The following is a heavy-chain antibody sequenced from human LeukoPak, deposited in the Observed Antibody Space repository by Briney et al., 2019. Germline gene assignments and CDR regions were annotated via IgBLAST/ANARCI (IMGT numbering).Heavy chain of an antibody. V-gene: IGHV3-11*06. J-gene: IGHJ4*02. Sequence: GGSLRLSCAASGFTFSDYYMSWIRQAPGKGLEWVSYISSSSSYTNYADPVKGRFTISRDNAKNSLYLQMNSLRAEDTAVYYCARGGYYGSGSYFTDWGQGTLVTVSS. CDR2: ISSSSSYT. CDR1: GFTFSDYY. D-gene: IGHD3-10*01. CDR3: ARGGYYGSGSYFTD.